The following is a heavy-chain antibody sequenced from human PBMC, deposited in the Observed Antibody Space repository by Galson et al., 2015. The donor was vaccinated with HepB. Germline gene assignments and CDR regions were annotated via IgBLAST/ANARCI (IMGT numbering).Heavy chain of an antibody. V-gene: IGHV3-23*01. CDR1: GFTFSSYA. Sequence: SLRLSCEASGFTFSSYAMRWVRQAPGKGLEWVSTISRSGGSTYYADTVRGRVTISRDTSTNTLYLQMNSLRAEDTAVYYCAKEVGLNRLVFDDWGQGTLVTVSS. J-gene: IGHJ4*02. CDR3: AKEVGLNRLVFDD. D-gene: IGHD6-19*01. CDR2: ISRSGGST.